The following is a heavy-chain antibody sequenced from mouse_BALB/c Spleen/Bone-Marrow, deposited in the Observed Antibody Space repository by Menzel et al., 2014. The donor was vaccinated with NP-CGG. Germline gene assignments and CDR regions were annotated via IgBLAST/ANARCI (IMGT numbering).Heavy chain of an antibody. J-gene: IGHJ1*01. CDR1: GYTFTGYV. CDR3: ARYYDYDWYFDV. D-gene: IGHD2-4*01. V-gene: IGHV1-77*01. CDR2: IYPGSGST. Sequence: VKLMESGPELVKPGASVKMSCKASGYTFTGYVISWVKQRTGQGLEWIGEIYPGSGSTYYNEKFKGKATLTADKSSNTAYMQLSSLTSEDSAVYFCARYYDYDWYFDVWGAGTTVTVSS.